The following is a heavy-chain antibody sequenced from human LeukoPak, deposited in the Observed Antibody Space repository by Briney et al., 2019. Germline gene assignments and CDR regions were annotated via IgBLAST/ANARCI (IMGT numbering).Heavy chain of an antibody. V-gene: IGHV4-39*01. CDR1: GGSISSSSYY. Sequence: SETLSLTCTVSGGSISSSSYYWGWIRQPPGKGLEWIGSIYYSGSTYYNPSLKSRVTISVDTSKNQFSLKLSSVTAADTAVYYCARQYGGPYYYYYYMDVWGKGTTVTISS. CDR2: IYYSGST. CDR3: ARQYGGPYYYYYYMDV. J-gene: IGHJ6*03. D-gene: IGHD5-12*01.